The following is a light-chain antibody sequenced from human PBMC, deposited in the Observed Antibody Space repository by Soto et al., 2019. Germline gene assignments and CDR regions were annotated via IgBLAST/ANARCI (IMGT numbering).Light chain of an antibody. V-gene: IGLV8-61*01. CDR1: SGSVSTSYY. J-gene: IGLJ2*01. CDR3: VLYMGSVI. Sequence: QAVVTQEPSFSVSPGGTVTLTCGLSSGSVSTSYYPSWYQQTPGQAPRTLIYSTNTRSSGVPDRFSGSILGNKAALTITGAQADDESDYYCVLYMGSVIFSGGTKLTVL. CDR2: STN.